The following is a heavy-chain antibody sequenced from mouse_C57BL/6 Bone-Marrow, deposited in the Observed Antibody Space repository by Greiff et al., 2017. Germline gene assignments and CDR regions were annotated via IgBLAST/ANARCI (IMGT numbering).Heavy chain of an antibody. V-gene: IGHV1-9*01. CDR3: AREGQYYGSPFAY. J-gene: IGHJ3*01. D-gene: IGHD1-1*01. Sequence: VQLQESGAELMKPGASVKLSCKATGYTFTGYWIEWVKQRPGHGLEWIGELLPGSGSTNYNEKFKGKATLTADTSSNTAYMQLSSLTTEDSAIYYGAREGQYYGSPFAYWGQGTLGTVSA. CDR2: LLPGSGST. CDR1: GYTFTGYW.